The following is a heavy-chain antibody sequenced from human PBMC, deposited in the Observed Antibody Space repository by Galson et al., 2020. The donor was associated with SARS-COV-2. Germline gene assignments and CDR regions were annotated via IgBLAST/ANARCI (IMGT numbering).Heavy chain of an antibody. J-gene: IGHJ2*01. D-gene: IGHD3-16*02. CDR2: IYPGDSDT. CDR3: ARALLYETNYYWYLDL. Sequence: GESLKISCQGSGYDFNGYWIAWVRRMPGKGLEWMGVIYPGDSDTKYSPSFQGQVTISADKYISTVYLQWSSLQASDTAMYYCARALLYETNYYWYLDLWGRGTLVTAS. CDR1: GYDFNGYW. V-gene: IGHV5-51*01.